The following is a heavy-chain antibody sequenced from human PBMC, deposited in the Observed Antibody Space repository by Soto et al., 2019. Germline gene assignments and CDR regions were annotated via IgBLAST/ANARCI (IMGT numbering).Heavy chain of an antibody. CDR2: INHSGST. V-gene: IGHV4-34*01. CDR1: GGSFSGYY. CDR3: ASNSGSYRDYDY. D-gene: IGHD1-26*01. Sequence: QVQLQQWGAGLLKPSETLSLTCAVYGGSFSGYYWSWIRQPPGKGLEWIGEINHSGSTNYTPSLKSRVSISVDTSKNQFSLKLSSVTAADTAVYYCASNSGSYRDYDYWGQGTLVTVSS. J-gene: IGHJ4*02.